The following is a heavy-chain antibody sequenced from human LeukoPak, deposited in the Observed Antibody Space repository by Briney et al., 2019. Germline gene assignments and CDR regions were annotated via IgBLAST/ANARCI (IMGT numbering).Heavy chain of an antibody. Sequence: PGGSLRLSCAASGFTFSSYGMSWVRQAPGKGLEWVSAISGSGGSTYYADSVKGRFTISRDNTKNTLYLQMNSLRAEDTAVYYCAWGTWIQLWSDIDYWGQGTLVTVSS. CDR2: ISGSGGST. CDR3: AWGTWIQLWSDIDY. D-gene: IGHD5-18*01. CDR1: GFTFSSYG. J-gene: IGHJ4*02. V-gene: IGHV3-23*01.